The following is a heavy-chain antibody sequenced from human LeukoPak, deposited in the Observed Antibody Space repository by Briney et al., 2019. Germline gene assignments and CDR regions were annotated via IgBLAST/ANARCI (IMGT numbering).Heavy chain of an antibody. CDR1: GGSISSSSFY. CDR3: ASEHYDFWSGYLTPPSDY. Sequence: SETLSLTCTISGGSISSSSFYWGWIRQPPGKGLEWIGSIYYSGSTYYNPSLKSRVTISVDTSKNQFSLKLTSVTAADTAVYYCASEHYDFWSGYLTPPSDYWGQGTLVTVSS. J-gene: IGHJ4*02. V-gene: IGHV4-39*02. CDR2: IYYSGST. D-gene: IGHD3-3*01.